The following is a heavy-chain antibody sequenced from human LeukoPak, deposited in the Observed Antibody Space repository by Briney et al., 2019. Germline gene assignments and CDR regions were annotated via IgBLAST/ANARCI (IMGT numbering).Heavy chain of an antibody. CDR1: GGTFSSYA. Sequence: SVKVSCKASGGTFSSYAISWVRQAPGQGLEWMGGIIPIFGTANYAQKFQGRVTMTRNTSISTAYMELSSLRSEDTAVYYCARGAAEYYYYMDVWGKGTTVTVSS. V-gene: IGHV1-69*05. CDR2: IIPIFGTA. D-gene: IGHD6-13*01. J-gene: IGHJ6*03. CDR3: ARGAAEYYYYMDV.